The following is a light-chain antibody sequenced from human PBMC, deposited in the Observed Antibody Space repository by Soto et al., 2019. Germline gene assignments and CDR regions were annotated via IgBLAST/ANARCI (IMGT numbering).Light chain of an antibody. CDR3: QKYNSAPRT. J-gene: IGKJ4*01. CDR2: AAS. Sequence: DVQMTQAPSSLSASVGDRVTITCRASQGISNYLAWYQQKPGKVPKLLIYAASILQSGVPSRFGGSGSGTDFTLTISSLQPEYVATYYCQKYNSAPRTFGGGTKLEIK. V-gene: IGKV1-27*01. CDR1: QGISNY.